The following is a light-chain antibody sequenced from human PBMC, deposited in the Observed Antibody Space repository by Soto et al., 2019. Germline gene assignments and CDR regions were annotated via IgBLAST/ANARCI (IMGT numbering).Light chain of an antibody. CDR3: QQRSNWPPIT. CDR1: QSVSSY. V-gene: IGKV3-11*01. J-gene: IGKJ5*01. CDR2: DAS. Sequence: LSPGXXXTLXCRASQSVSSYLAWYQQKPGQAPRLLIYDASNRATGIPARFSGSGSGTDFTLTISSLEPEDFAVYYCQQRSNWPPITFGQGTRLEIK.